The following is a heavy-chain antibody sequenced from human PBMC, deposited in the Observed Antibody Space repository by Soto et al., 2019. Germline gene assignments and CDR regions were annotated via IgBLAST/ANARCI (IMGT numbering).Heavy chain of an antibody. CDR3: ARPSYDFWSGYYHPFAL. CDR2: IWYDGSTK. Sequence: QVQLVESGGGVVQPGTSLRLSCAASGFTFSSYGMHWVRQAPGKGLEWVAIIWYDGSTKYFADSVKGRFTISRDNSKNMVYLQMNSLRADDTAVYYCARPSYDFWSGYYHPFALWGQGTLVTVSS. D-gene: IGHD3-3*01. V-gene: IGHV3-33*01. J-gene: IGHJ4*02. CDR1: GFTFSSYG.